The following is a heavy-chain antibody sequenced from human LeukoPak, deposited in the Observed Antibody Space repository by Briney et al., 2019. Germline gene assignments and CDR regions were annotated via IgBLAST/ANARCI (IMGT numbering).Heavy chain of an antibody. Sequence: PGGSLRLSCVASGFTFTSYAMTWVRQAPGKGLEWVSGINCGGGNTYYADSVKGRFTISRDNSKNTLYLQMNSLRAEDTALYYCAKVAHGGDRFDSWGQGTLVTVSS. CDR3: AKVAHGGDRFDS. V-gene: IGHV3-23*01. CDR2: INCGGGNT. J-gene: IGHJ5*01. D-gene: IGHD2-21*02. CDR1: GFTFTSYA.